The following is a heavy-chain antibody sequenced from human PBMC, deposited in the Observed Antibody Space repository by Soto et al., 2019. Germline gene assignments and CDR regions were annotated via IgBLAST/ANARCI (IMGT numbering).Heavy chain of an antibody. CDR3: ARDLRVVVVAATPDY. CDR2: ISAYNGNT. J-gene: IGHJ4*02. D-gene: IGHD2-15*01. CDR1: GYTFTSYG. Sequence: GASVKVFCKASGYTFTSYGISWVRQAPGQGLEWMGWISAYNGNTNYAQKLQGRVTMTTDTSTSTAYMELRSLRSDDTAVYYCARDLRVVVVAATPDYWGQGTLVTVSS. V-gene: IGHV1-18*01.